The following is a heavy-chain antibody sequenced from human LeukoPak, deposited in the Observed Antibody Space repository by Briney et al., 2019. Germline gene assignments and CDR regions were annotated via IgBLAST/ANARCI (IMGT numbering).Heavy chain of an antibody. CDR1: GYTFTSYY. Sequence: ASVKVSCKSSGYTFTSYYMHWVRLAPGQGLEWLGIINLSGGSTSYAQKFQGRVTMTRDTTTSTVYMELSSLRSEDTAVYYCARVYSNYHLFDYWGQGTLVTVSS. J-gene: IGHJ4*02. CDR3: ARVYSNYHLFDY. V-gene: IGHV1-46*01. D-gene: IGHD4-11*01. CDR2: INLSGGST.